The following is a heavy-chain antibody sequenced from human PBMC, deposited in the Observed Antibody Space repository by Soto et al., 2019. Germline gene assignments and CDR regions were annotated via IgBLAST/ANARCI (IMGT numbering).Heavy chain of an antibody. D-gene: IGHD3-9*01. V-gene: IGHV4-39*01. CDR3: ARLPRILTGYSGQLDY. CDR2: TYYSGST. J-gene: IGHJ4*02. CDR1: GGSISSSSYY. Sequence: ASETLSLTCTVSGGSISSSSYYWGWIRQPPGKGLEWIGSTYYSGSTYYNPSLKSRVTISVDTSKNQFSLKLSSVTAADTAVYYCARLPRILTGYSGQLDYWGQGTLVTVSS.